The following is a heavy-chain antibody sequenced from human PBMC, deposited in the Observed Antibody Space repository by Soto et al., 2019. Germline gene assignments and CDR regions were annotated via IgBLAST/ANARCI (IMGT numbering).Heavy chain of an antibody. J-gene: IGHJ6*02. D-gene: IGHD5-18*01. Sequence: SSVKLSRKPSGCTFTCYYMHFLRQAPGQGLEWMGWINPNSGGTNYAQKFQGWVTMTRDTSIGTAYMELSRLRSDDTAVYYCARDIMDTAMVSGMDVWGQGTTVTVSS. CDR3: ARDIMDTAMVSGMDV. CDR1: GCTFTCYY. CDR2: INPNSGGT. V-gene: IGHV1-2*04.